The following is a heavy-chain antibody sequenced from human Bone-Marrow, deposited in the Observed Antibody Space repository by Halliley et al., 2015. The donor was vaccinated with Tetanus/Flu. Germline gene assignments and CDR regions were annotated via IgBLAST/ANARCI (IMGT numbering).Heavy chain of an antibody. CDR1: GFTFSSYA. V-gene: IGHV3-23*01. CDR3: ARDSFEYCIGGICWGPGY. Sequence: SLRLSCAASGFTFSSYAMSWVRQAPGKGLEWVSLISESVDSTHYADSVKGRFIISRDNSRNTLYLQMNSLRADDTAVYHCARDSFEYCIGGICWGPGYLGQGSLVTFSS. CDR2: ISESVDST. D-gene: IGHD2-8*02. J-gene: IGHJ4*02.